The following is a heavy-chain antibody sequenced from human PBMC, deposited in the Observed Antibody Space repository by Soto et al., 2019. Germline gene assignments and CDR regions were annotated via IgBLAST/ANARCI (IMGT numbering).Heavy chain of an antibody. CDR2: IIPILGIA. J-gene: IGHJ1*01. Sequence: QVQLVQSGAEVKKPGSSVKVSCKASGGTFSSYTISWVRQAPGQGLEWMGRIIPILGIANYAQKFQGRVTITADKSTSTAYIELSSLRSEDTAVYYCARVVTVYGDYGQYFQHWGQGTLVTVSS. D-gene: IGHD4-17*01. V-gene: IGHV1-69*02. CDR3: ARVVTVYGDYGQYFQH. CDR1: GGTFSSYT.